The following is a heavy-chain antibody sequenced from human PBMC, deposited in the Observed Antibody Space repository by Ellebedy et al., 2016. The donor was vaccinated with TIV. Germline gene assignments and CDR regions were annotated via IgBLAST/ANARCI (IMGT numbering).Heavy chain of an antibody. V-gene: IGHV1-46*01. D-gene: IGHD3-22*01. CDR3: ARDLPYSSGYYRVGYFDY. J-gene: IGHJ4*02. Sequence: ASVKVSXXASGYTFTSYYMHWVRQAPGQGLEWMGIINPSGGSTSYAQKFQGRVTMTRDTSTSTVYMELSSLRSEDTAVYYCARDLPYSSGYYRVGYFDYWGQGTLVTVSS. CDR1: GYTFTSYY. CDR2: INPSGGST.